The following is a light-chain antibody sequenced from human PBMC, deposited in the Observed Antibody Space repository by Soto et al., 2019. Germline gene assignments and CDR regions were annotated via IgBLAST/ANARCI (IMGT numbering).Light chain of an antibody. J-gene: IGLJ3*02. V-gene: IGLV2-14*01. Sequence: QSALTQPASVSGSPGQSITISCTGTLSDVGGYNYVSWYQQHPGKAPKLMIYEVSNRPSGVSNRFSGSKSGNTASLTISGLQAEDEADYYCSSYTSSSTVFGGGTKLTVL. CDR3: SSYTSSSTV. CDR2: EVS. CDR1: LSDVGGYNY.